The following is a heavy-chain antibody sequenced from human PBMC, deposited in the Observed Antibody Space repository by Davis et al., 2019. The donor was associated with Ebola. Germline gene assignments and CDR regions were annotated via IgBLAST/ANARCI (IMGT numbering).Heavy chain of an antibody. CDR3: ARADYGSGSSYGMDV. V-gene: IGHV3-48*02. CDR2: ISGSVGST. Sequence: GESLKISCAASGFTVSSNYMSWVRQAPGKGLEWVSAISGSVGSTYYADSVKGRFTISRDNAKNSRYLQMNSLRDEDTAMYYCARADYGSGSSYGMDVWGKGTTVTV. J-gene: IGHJ6*04. D-gene: IGHD3-10*01. CDR1: GFTVSSNY.